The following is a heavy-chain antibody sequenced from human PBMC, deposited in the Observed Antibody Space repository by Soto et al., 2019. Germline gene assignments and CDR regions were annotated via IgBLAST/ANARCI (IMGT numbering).Heavy chain of an antibody. CDR1: GFTFTRFS. CDR2: ISSTTNYI. Sequence: GALRLSCAASGFTFTRFSMNWVRQAPGKGLEWVSSISSTTNYIYYGDSMKGRFTISRDNAKNSLYLEMNSLRAEDTAVYYCARESEDLTSNFDYWGQGTLVTVSS. J-gene: IGHJ4*02. V-gene: IGHV3-21*06. CDR3: ARESEDLTSNFDY.